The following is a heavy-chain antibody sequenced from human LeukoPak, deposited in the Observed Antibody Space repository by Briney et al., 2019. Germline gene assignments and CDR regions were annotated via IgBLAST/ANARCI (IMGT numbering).Heavy chain of an antibody. CDR1: GYTFTSYY. V-gene: IGHV1-46*01. D-gene: IGHD6-19*01. CDR3: ARVKTQWLVYDAFDI. Sequence: GASVKVSCKASGYTFTSYYMHWVRQAPGQGLEWMGIINPSGGSTSYAQKFQGRVTMTRDTSTSTVYMELSSLRSEDTAVYYCARVKTQWLVYDAFDIWGQGTMVTVSS. CDR2: INPSGGST. J-gene: IGHJ3*02.